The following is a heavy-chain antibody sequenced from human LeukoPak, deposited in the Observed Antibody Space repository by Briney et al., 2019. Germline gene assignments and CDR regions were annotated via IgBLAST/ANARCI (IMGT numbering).Heavy chain of an antibody. CDR2: IKQDGTEK. CDR3: ARGGPAAGRFDY. D-gene: IGHD6-13*01. V-gene: IGHV3-7*01. Sequence: PGESLRLSCAASGFSFTTYWMSWVRQAPGKGLEWVANIKQDGTEKYYVDSVRGRFTISRDNAKNSLFLQMNSLRAEDTAVYYCARGGPAAGRFDYWGQGTLVTVSS. J-gene: IGHJ4*02. CDR1: GFSFTTYW.